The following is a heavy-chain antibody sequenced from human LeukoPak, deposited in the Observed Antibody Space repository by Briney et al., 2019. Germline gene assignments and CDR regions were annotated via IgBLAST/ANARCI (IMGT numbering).Heavy chain of an antibody. D-gene: IGHD4-23*01. Sequence: GGSLRLSCAASGFTFSGHWMSWVRQAPGKGLEWVANIKQDGGEKFYVDSVKGRFTISRDNAKNSLYLQMNSLRAKDTAVYYCARGRTTVVTTLDYWGQGTLVTVSS. V-gene: IGHV3-7*01. CDR3: ARGRTTVVTTLDY. CDR2: IKQDGGEK. CDR1: GFTFSGHW. J-gene: IGHJ4*02.